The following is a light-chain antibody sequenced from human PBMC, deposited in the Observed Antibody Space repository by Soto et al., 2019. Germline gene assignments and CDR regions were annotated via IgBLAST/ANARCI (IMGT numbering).Light chain of an antibody. Sequence: EIVLTQSPGTLSLSPGERATLSCRASQSVSSSYLAWFQQKPGQAPRLLIYGTSSRATGIPGRFSGSGSGTDFTLTISRLEPEDFAVYSWQQYGSSPRTFGPGTKVDI. CDR2: GTS. V-gene: IGKV3-20*01. CDR3: QQYGSSPRT. J-gene: IGKJ3*01. CDR1: QSVSSSY.